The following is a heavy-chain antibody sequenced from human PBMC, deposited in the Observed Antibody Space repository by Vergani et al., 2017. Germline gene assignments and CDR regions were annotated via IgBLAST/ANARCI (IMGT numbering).Heavy chain of an antibody. V-gene: IGHV4-59*08. D-gene: IGHD6-19*01. J-gene: IGHJ4*02. Sequence: QVQLQESGPGLVKPSETLSLTCTVSGGSISSYYWSWIRQPPGKGLEWIGYIYYSGGTNSNPSLKSRVTISVDTSKNQFSLKLSSVTAADTAVYYCARRPAVAGGEDYSGQGTLVTVSS. CDR3: ARRPAVAGGEDY. CDR2: IYYSGGT. CDR1: GGSISSYY.